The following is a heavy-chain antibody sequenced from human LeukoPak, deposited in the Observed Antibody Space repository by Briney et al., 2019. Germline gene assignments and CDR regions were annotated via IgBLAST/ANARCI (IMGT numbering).Heavy chain of an antibody. D-gene: IGHD6-19*01. CDR1: GFTFSSYW. J-gene: IGHJ4*02. CDR3: ARGSAKGGRGLQWLVQGVNDY. V-gene: IGHV3-74*01. CDR2: ITSDGSST. Sequence: GGSLRLSCAASGFTFSSYWMYWVRQAPGKGLMWVSRITSDGSSTSYADSVKGRFTISRDNAKNTLYLQMNSLRAEDAAVYYCARGSAKGGRGLQWLVQGVNDYWGQGTLVTVSS.